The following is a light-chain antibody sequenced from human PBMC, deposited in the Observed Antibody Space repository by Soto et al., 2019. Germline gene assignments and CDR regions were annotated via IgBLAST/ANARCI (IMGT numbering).Light chain of an antibody. CDR1: QSLSSIN. CDR3: QKRNSWPLT. Sequence: EIVLTQSPATLCLSPGERATLSCRASQSLSSINLAWFQQKPGQAPRILIYGTSSRATGIPDRFSGSGSGTDLNLTISRLEPEDFAFYYCQKRNSWPLTXGGGTKVEIK. CDR2: GTS. J-gene: IGKJ4*01. V-gene: IGKV3D-20*02.